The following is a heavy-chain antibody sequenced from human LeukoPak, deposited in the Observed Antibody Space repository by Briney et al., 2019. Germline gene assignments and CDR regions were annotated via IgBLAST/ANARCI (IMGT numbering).Heavy chain of an antibody. Sequence: GGSLRLSCAASGFTFDDYAMHWVRQAPGKGLEWVSGISWNSGSKGYADSVKGRFTISRDNAKNSLYLQMNSLRAEDTALYYCAKVGGSSWQSYYFDYWGQGTLVTVSS. CDR2: ISWNSGSK. J-gene: IGHJ4*02. D-gene: IGHD6-13*01. V-gene: IGHV3-9*01. CDR3: AKVGGSSWQSYYFDY. CDR1: GFTFDDYA.